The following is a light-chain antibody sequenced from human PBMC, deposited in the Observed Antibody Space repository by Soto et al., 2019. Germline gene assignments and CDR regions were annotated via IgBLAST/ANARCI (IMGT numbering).Light chain of an antibody. CDR3: QQYDSSLT. J-gene: IGKJ1*01. Sequence: DIVLTQSPASLSLPPGERATLSCRASQSVSSSFLAWYQQKPGRAPRLLIYGASRRATGIADRFTGSGSGTDFTLTISRLEPEDFAVYYCQQYDSSLTFGLGTKVEIK. CDR1: QSVSSSF. CDR2: GAS. V-gene: IGKV3-20*01.